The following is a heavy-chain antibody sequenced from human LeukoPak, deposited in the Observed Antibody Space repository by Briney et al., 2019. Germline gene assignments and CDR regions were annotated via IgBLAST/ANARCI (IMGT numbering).Heavy chain of an antibody. Sequence: GGSLRLSCAASGFTFSSYSMNWVRQAPGKGLEWVSSISSSSSYIYYADSVKGRFTISRDNAKNSQYLQMTSLRAEDTAVYYCARDMITFGGVIVISIPFDYWGQGTLVTVSS. D-gene: IGHD3-16*02. V-gene: IGHV3-21*01. CDR1: GFTFSSYS. CDR3: ARDMITFGGVIVISIPFDY. CDR2: ISSSSSYI. J-gene: IGHJ4*02.